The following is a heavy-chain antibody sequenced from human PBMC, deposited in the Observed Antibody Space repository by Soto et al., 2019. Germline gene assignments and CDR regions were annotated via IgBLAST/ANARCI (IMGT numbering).Heavy chain of an antibody. J-gene: IGHJ4*02. CDR3: AAVPRGGATFHF. CDR1: GFTFINSA. V-gene: IGHV1-58*02. Sequence: GASVKVSCKASGFTFINSAIQWVRQARGQRLEWMGWIVVGSGHINYAQKFQERLSITRDMSISTAYMELSSLTLEDTAVYYCAAVPRGGATFHFWGSGTLVTV. D-gene: IGHD1-26*01. CDR2: IVVGSGHI.